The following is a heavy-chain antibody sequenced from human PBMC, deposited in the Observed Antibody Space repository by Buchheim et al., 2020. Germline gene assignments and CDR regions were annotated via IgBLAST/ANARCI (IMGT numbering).Heavy chain of an antibody. CDR2: ISYDGSNK. J-gene: IGHJ4*02. V-gene: IGHV3-30*18. D-gene: IGHD1-26*01. CDR3: AKFSRELLQLPDY. Sequence: QVQLAESGGGVVQPGRSLRLSCVASGFTFSSYGMHWVRQAPGKGLEWVAVISYDGSNKYYADSVKGRFTLYRDNSKNTPYLPMNSLRAEDTAVYYCAKFSRELLQLPDYWGQGTL. CDR1: GFTFSSYG.